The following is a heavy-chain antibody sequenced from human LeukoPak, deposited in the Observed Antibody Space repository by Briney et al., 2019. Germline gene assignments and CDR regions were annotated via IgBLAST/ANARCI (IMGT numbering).Heavy chain of an antibody. D-gene: IGHD3-22*01. CDR2: IIPILGIA. CDR1: GGTFSSYA. J-gene: IGHJ4*02. Sequence: ASVKVSCKASGGTFSSYAISWVRQAPGQGLEWMGRIIPILGIANYAQKFQGRVTITADKSTSTAYMELSSLRSEDTAAYYCARDGAYDSSGYPDYWGQGTLVTVSS. CDR3: ARDGAYDSSGYPDY. V-gene: IGHV1-69*04.